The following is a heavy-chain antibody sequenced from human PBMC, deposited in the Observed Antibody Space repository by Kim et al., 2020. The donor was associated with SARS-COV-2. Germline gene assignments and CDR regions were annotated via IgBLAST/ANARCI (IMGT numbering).Heavy chain of an antibody. Sequence: YVDSLRGRVTMSRDNAKSSLYLQMNSLRSEDTAIYYCAALDSVQVPGGIWGQGTLVTVSS. CDR3: AALDSVQVPGGI. D-gene: IGHD3-10*01. J-gene: IGHJ4*02. V-gene: IGHV3-48*03.